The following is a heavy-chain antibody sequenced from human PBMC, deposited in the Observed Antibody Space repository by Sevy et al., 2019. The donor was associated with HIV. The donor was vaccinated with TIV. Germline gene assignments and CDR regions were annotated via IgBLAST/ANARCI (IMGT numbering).Heavy chain of an antibody. CDR2: IYYSGSI. D-gene: IGHD2-2*01. CDR1: GGSISSSSYY. Sequence: SETLSLTCTVSGGSISSSSYYWGWIRQPPGKGLEWIGSIYYSGSIYYNPSLKSRVTISVDTSKNQFSLKLSSVTAADTAVYYCARRHVGYCSSTSCYAGDWFDPWGQGTLVTVSS. CDR3: ARRHVGYCSSTSCYAGDWFDP. V-gene: IGHV4-39*01. J-gene: IGHJ5*02.